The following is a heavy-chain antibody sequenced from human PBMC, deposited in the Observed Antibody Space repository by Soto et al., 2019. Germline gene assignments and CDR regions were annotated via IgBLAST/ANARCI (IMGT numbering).Heavy chain of an antibody. CDR2: ISYDGSNK. Sequence: GGSLRLSFAASGFTFSSYGMHWVRQAPGKGLEWVAVISYDGSNKYYADSVKGRFTISRDNSKNTLYLQMNSLRAEDTAVYYCAKDSAYYDSSGYSYFDYWGQGTLVTVSS. J-gene: IGHJ4*02. CDR3: AKDSAYYDSSGYSYFDY. V-gene: IGHV3-30*18. CDR1: GFTFSSYG. D-gene: IGHD3-22*01.